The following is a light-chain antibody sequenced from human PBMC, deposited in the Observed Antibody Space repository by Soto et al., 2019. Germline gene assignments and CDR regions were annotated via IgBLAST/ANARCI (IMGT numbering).Light chain of an antibody. Sequence: EFVLTLSPGTLSLSQGERATLSCRASQTVRNNYLAWYQQKPGQAPRLLIYDASSRATGIPDRFSGGGSGTDFTLTISSLEPEDVAGYYCQLFSSYPLTFAGGTRL. CDR3: QLFSSYPLT. J-gene: IGKJ4*01. CDR1: QTVRNNY. CDR2: DAS. V-gene: IGKV3-20*01.